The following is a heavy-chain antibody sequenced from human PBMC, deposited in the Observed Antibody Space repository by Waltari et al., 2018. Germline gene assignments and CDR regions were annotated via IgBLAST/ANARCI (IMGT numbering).Heavy chain of an antibody. CDR3: ASSRKAYDYVWGSYRYTQAFDY. CDR2: IYYSGST. D-gene: IGHD3-16*02. J-gene: IGHJ4*02. V-gene: IGHV4-59*01. CDR1: VGSISSYY. Sequence: QVQLQESGPGLVKPSETLSLTCTVSVGSISSYYWSWIRPPPGTGLEWIGYIYYSGSTNYNPSLKSRVTISVDTSKNQFSLKLSSVTAADTAVYYCASSRKAYDYVWGSYRYTQAFDYWGQGTLVTVSS.